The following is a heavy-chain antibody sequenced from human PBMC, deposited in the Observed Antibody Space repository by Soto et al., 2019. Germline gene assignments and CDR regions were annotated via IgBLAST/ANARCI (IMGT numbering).Heavy chain of an antibody. V-gene: IGHV3-21*01. J-gene: IGHJ4*02. D-gene: IGHD3-22*01. Sequence: GGSLRLSCAASGFTFSSYSMNWVRQAPGKGLEWVSSISSSSSYIYYADSVKGRFTISRDNAKNSLYLQMNSLRAEDTAVYYCARDPYYYDSSGYYGLDYWGQGTLVTVS. CDR2: ISSSSSYI. CDR3: ARDPYYYDSSGYYGLDY. CDR1: GFTFSSYS.